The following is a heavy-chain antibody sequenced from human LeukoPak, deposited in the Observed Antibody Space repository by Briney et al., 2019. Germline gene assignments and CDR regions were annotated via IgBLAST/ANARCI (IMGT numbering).Heavy chain of an antibody. D-gene: IGHD3-22*01. Sequence: PGGSLRLSCAASGLTVSSNYMIWVRQAPGKGLEWVSVIYGGGNTYYADSVKGRFTFSRDNSRNTLSLQMNSLRAEDTAVYYCARDSTVYYRAGYWGQGTLVTVSS. CDR1: GLTVSSNY. CDR3: ARDSTVYYRAGY. CDR2: IYGGGNT. V-gene: IGHV3-66*01. J-gene: IGHJ4*02.